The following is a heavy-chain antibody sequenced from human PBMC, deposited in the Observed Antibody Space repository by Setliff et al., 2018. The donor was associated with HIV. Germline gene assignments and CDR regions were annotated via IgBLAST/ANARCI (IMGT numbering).Heavy chain of an antibody. D-gene: IGHD2-2*01. V-gene: IGHV4-4*07. Sequence: SETLSLTCTVSGGSISSYYGSWIRQSAGKGLEWIGRIYSSGSTNYNPSLKSRVTMSVDTSKNQFSLRLSSVTAADTAVYYCAREVRVVLPAAASGNYYYYYMDVRGKGTTVTVSS. CDR3: AREVRVVLPAAASGNYYYYYMDV. CDR2: IYSSGST. J-gene: IGHJ6*03. CDR1: GGSISSYY.